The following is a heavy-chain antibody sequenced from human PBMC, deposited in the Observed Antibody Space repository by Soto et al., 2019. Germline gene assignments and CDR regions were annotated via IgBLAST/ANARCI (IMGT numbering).Heavy chain of an antibody. CDR1: GGSISSYY. CDR2: IYYSGST. Sequence: SETLSLTCTVSGGSISSYYWSWIRQPPGKGLEWIGYIYYSGSTNYNPSLKSRVTISVDTSKNQFSLKLSSVTAADTAVYYCARVEMATISDWGQGTLVTVSS. CDR3: ARVEMATISD. V-gene: IGHV4-59*01. D-gene: IGHD5-12*01. J-gene: IGHJ4*02.